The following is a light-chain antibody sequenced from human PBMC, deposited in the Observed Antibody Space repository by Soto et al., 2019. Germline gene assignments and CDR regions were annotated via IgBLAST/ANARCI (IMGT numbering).Light chain of an antibody. V-gene: IGLV2-14*01. CDR2: DVS. CDR1: SSDVGGYNY. CDR3: SSYTSSSTYV. J-gene: IGLJ1*01. Sequence: QSALTQPASGSGSPGRSITISCTGTSSDVGGYNYVSWYQQHPGKAPKLMIYDVSNRPSGVSNRFSGSKSGNTASLTISGLQAEDEADYYCSSYTSSSTYVFGTGTKLTVL.